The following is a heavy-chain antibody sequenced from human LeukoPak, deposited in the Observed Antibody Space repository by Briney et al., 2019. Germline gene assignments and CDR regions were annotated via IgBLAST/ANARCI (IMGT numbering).Heavy chain of an antibody. CDR1: GFTFSSYG. CDR3: AKSTVAYYYYYYMDV. D-gene: IGHD4-23*01. CDR2: ISYDGSNK. J-gene: IGHJ6*03. Sequence: GGSLRLSCAASGFTFSSYGMHWVRQAPGKGLEWVAVISYDGSNKYYADSVEGRFTISRDNSKNTLYLQMNSLRAEDTAVYYCAKSTVAYYYYYYMDVWGKGTTVTVSS. V-gene: IGHV3-30*18.